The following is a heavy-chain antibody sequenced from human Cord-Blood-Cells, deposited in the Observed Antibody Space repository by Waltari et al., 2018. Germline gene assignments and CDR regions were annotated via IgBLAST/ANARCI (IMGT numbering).Heavy chain of an antibody. D-gene: IGHD3-3*01. Sequence: QVQLVQSGSELKKPGASVKVSCKASGYTFTSYAMNWVRQAPGQGLEWMGWIQPNTVNPTYAQGFTGRFVFSLDTSVSTAYLQISSLKAEDTAVYYCARDREKVFWSGYNWFDPWGQGTLVTVSS. CDR1: GYTFTSYA. V-gene: IGHV7-4-1*02. CDR2: IQPNTVNP. J-gene: IGHJ5*02. CDR3: ARDREKVFWSGYNWFDP.